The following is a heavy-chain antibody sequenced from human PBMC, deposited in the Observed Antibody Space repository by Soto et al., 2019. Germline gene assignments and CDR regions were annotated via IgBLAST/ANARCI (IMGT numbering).Heavy chain of an antibody. V-gene: IGHV2-5*02. CDR3: AHKGPEDWPLDY. Sequence: QITLKESGPTLVRPTQTLTLTCAFSGFSLSTSGVGVGWIRQPPGKALEWLAVIYWDDSKHYSPSLRSRLTITKDTSKNQVVLTITNMDPMDTCTYYCAHKGPEDWPLDYWGQGTLVTVSS. CDR2: IYWDDSK. J-gene: IGHJ4*02. CDR1: GFSLSTSGVG. D-gene: IGHD3-9*01.